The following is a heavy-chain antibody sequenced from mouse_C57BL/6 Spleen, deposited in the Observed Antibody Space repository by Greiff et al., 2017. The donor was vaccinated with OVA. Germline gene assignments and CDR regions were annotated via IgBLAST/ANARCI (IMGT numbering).Heavy chain of an antibody. D-gene: IGHD3-3*01. J-gene: IGHJ4*01. V-gene: IGHV5-12*01. CDR2: ISNGGGST. CDR3: ARRGDGMDY. Sequence: EVQLMESGGGLVQPGGSLKLSCAASGFTFSDYYMYWVRQTPEKRLEWVAYISNGGGSTYYPDTVKGRFTISRDNAKNTLYLQMSRLKSEDTAMYYCARRGDGMDYWGQGTSVTVSS. CDR1: GFTFSDYY.